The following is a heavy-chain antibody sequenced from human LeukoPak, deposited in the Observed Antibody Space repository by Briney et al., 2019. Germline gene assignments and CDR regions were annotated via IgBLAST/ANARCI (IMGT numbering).Heavy chain of an antibody. CDR3: ARVTAAGTPFDY. D-gene: IGHD6-13*01. CDR1: GFTFSSYW. Sequence: GGSLRLSCAASGFTFSSYWMHWVRQAPGKGLVWVSRINSDGSSTRYADSVKGRFTISRDNAKDTLYLQMNSLRAEDTAVYYCARVTAAGTPFDYWGQGTLVTVSS. J-gene: IGHJ4*02. CDR2: INSDGSST. V-gene: IGHV3-74*01.